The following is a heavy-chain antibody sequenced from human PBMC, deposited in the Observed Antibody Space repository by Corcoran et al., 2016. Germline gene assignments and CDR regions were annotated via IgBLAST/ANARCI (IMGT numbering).Heavy chain of an antibody. J-gene: IGHJ4*02. CDR1: GGSFSGYY. CDR3: AGFRVDIVATRQRTEFDY. Sequence: QVQLQQWGAGLLKPSETLSLTCAVYGGSFSGYYWSWIRQPPGKGLEWIGEINHSGSTNYNPSLKSRVTISVDTSKNQFSLKLSSVTAADTAVYYCAGFRVDIVATRQRTEFDYWGQGTLVTVSS. CDR2: INHSGST. V-gene: IGHV4-34*01. D-gene: IGHD5-12*01.